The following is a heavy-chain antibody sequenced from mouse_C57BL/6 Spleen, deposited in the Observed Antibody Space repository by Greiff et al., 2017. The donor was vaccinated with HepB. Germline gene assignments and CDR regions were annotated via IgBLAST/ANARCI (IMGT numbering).Heavy chain of an antibody. CDR2: ISSGSSTI. V-gene: IGHV5-17*01. Sequence: EVKLVESGGGLVKPGGSLKLSCAASGFTFSDYGMHWVRQAPEKGLEWVAYISSGSSTIYYADTVKGRFTISKDNAKTTLFLQMTSLRSEDTAMYYCAMDRSFAYWGQGTLVTVSA. CDR3: AMDRSFAY. CDR1: GFTFSDYG. J-gene: IGHJ3*01.